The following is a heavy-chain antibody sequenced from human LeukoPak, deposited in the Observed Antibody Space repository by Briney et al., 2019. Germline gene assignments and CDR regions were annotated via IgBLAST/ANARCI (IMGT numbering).Heavy chain of an antibody. CDR3: ARGVYDFWSGYYKSNWFDP. Sequence: SETLSLACAVYGGSFSGYYWSWIRQPPGKGLEWIGEINHSGSTNYNPSLKSRVTISVDTSKNQFSLKLSSVTAADTAVYYCARGVYDFWSGYYKSNWFDPWGQGTLVTVSS. V-gene: IGHV4-34*01. CDR2: INHSGST. CDR1: GGSFSGYY. J-gene: IGHJ5*02. D-gene: IGHD3-3*01.